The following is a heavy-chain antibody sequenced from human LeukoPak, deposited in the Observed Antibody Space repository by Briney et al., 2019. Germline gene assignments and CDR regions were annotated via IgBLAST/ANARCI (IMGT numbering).Heavy chain of an antibody. CDR3: ARVGGIAVAEGIDY. D-gene: IGHD6-19*01. CDR2: ISSSGGST. V-gene: IGHV3-64*01. J-gene: IGHJ4*02. CDR1: GFTFSRYA. Sequence: GGSLRLSCAASGFTFSRYAMHWFRQAPGKGLEYVSAISSSGGSTYYANSVKGRFTISRDNSKNTLYLQMGSLRAEDMAVYCCARVGGIAVAEGIDYWGQGTLVTVSS.